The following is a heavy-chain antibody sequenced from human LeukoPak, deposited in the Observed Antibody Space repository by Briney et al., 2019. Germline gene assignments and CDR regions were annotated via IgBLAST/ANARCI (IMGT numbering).Heavy chain of an antibody. J-gene: IGHJ4*02. V-gene: IGHV4-4*07. Sequence: SETLSLTCTVSGGSISSYYWSWIRQPAGKGLEWIARIYTSGSTNYNPSLKSRVTMSVDTSKNQFSLKLSSVTAADTAVYYCARSITGRFTEGYYFDYWGQGTLVTVSS. CDR3: ARSITGRFTEGYYFDY. CDR1: GGSISSYY. CDR2: IYTSGST. D-gene: IGHD1-20*01.